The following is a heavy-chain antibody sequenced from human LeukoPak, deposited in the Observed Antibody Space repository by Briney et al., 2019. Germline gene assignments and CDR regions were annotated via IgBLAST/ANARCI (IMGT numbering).Heavy chain of an antibody. CDR2: IYSSGNT. D-gene: IGHD4-17*01. Sequence: PSETLSLTCTVSGGXISSYYCSWIRQPAGKGLEWIGNIYSSGNTNYNPSLKSRVPLSVDTPKNEFSLKLSSVTAADTAVYYCARGADYGDLYFDYWGRGALVTVSS. J-gene: IGHJ4*02. V-gene: IGHV4-4*07. CDR1: GGXISSYY. CDR3: ARGADYGDLYFDY.